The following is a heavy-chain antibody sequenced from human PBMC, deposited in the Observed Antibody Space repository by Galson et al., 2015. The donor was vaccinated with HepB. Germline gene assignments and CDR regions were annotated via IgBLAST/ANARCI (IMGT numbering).Heavy chain of an antibody. V-gene: IGHV1-69*06. J-gene: IGHJ4*02. Sequence: SVKVSCKASGGTFSSYAISWVRQAPGQGLEWMGGIIPIFGTANYAQKFQGRVTITADKSTSTAYMELSSLRSEDTAVYYCARVVADGVEYDYWGQGTLVTVSS. CDR2: IIPIFGTA. CDR3: ARVVADGVEYDY. D-gene: IGHD6-13*01. CDR1: GGTFSSYA.